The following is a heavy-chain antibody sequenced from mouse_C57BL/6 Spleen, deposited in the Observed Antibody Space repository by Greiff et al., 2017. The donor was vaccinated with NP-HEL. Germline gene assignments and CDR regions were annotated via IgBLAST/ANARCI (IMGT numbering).Heavy chain of an antibody. CDR3: ERGGYGSSYGWFAY. Sequence: EVMLVESGGGLVKPGGSLKLSCAASGFTFSSYAMSWVRQTPEKRLEWVATISDGGSYTYYPDNVKGRFTISRDNAKNNLYLQMSHLKSEDTAMYYCERGGYGSSYGWFAYWGQGTLVTVSA. CDR1: GFTFSSYA. J-gene: IGHJ3*01. D-gene: IGHD1-1*01. CDR2: ISDGGSYT. V-gene: IGHV5-4*03.